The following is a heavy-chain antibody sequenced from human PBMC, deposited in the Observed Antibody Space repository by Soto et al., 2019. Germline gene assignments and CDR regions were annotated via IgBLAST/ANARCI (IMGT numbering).Heavy chain of an antibody. J-gene: IGHJ2*01. CDR2: ISVSGVST. CDR1: GFTLNTYA. V-gene: IGHV3-23*01. Sequence: PGGSLRLSCAASGFTLNTYAMNWVRQTPGKGLEWVSGISVSGVSTYYADSVNGRFSISRDNSKNTLYLQLNSLRAEDSALYYCVRRHRSGSYFLGWYFDLWGRGTLVTVSS. D-gene: IGHD3-22*01. CDR3: VRRHRSGSYFLGWYFDL.